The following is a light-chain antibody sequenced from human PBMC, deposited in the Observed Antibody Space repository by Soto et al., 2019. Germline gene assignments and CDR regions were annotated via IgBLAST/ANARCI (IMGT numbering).Light chain of an antibody. Sequence: EFVLTQSPGTLSLSPGERATLSCRASQSVSGSYLAWYQQKPCQAPRLLIYGASSRATGIPDRFSGSGSGTDFTLTINRLEPEDFAVYYCQQYGTSRTFGQGTKV. CDR3: QQYGTSRT. V-gene: IGKV3-20*01. J-gene: IGKJ1*01. CDR1: QSVSGSY. CDR2: GAS.